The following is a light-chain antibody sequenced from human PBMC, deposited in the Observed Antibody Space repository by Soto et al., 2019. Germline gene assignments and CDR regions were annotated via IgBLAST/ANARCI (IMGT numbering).Light chain of an antibody. CDR3: SSYTTTGTKV. J-gene: IGLJ1*01. Sequence: QSVLTQPASVSGPPGQSITLSCTGTTSDVGGFDYVSWYQQHPGKVPKLMIFDVSNRPSGVSDRFSGSKSGNTASLTISGLQAEDEADYYCSSYTTTGTKVFGTGTKVTVL. CDR2: DVS. V-gene: IGLV2-14*03. CDR1: TSDVGGFDY.